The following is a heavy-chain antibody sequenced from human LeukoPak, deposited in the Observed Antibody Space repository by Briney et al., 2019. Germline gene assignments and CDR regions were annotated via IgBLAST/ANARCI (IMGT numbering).Heavy chain of an antibody. CDR2: IYSGGST. V-gene: IGHV3-66*01. J-gene: IGHJ4*02. Sequence: GGSLRLSCAASGFTVSSNYMSWVRQAPGKGLEWVSVIYSGGSTYYADSVKGRFTISRDNSKNTLFLQMDSLRVEDTAVYYCAREPGYSFDYWGQGTLVTVSS. CDR1: GFTVSSNY. CDR3: AREPGYSFDY. D-gene: IGHD5-18*01.